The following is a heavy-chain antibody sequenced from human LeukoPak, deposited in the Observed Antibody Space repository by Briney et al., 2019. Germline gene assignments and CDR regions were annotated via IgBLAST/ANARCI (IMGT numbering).Heavy chain of an antibody. CDR3: ARGGIRDGYNGLDY. V-gene: IGHV4-34*01. D-gene: IGHD5-12*01. J-gene: IGHJ4*02. CDR2: INHSGST. CDR1: GGSFSGYY. Sequence: SETLSLTCAVYGGSFSGYYWSWIRQPPGKGLEWIGEINHSGSTNYNPSLKSRVTISVDTSENQFSLKLSSVTAADTAVYYCARGGIRDGYNGLDYWGQGTLVTVSS.